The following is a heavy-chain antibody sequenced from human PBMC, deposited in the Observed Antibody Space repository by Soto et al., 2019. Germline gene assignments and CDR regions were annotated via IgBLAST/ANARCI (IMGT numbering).Heavy chain of an antibody. V-gene: IGHV1-18*01. J-gene: IGHJ5*02. CDR3: VRDEISSAGLDP. CDR1: GYTFIRYG. Sequence: ASVKVSCKASGYTFIRYGISWVRQAPGQGLEWMGWISTHNGNTYYAQNFQGRVTMTSDTPTSTAYMEPRSLRSDDTAFYYCVRDEISSAGLDPWGQGTLVTVSS. CDR2: ISTHNGNT.